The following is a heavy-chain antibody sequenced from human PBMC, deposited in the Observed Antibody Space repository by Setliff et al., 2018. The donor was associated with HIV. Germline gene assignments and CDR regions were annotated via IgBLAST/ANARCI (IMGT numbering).Heavy chain of an antibody. CDR3: AAVFTGEPGRSLDY. Sequence: LRLSCAVSGFTFITSTMNWVRQAPGKGLEWVASISSSGSYIHYADSVKGRFTISRDNAKNSQYLLMSDLRAEDTAVYYCAAVFTGEPGRSLDYWGQGTPVTVSS. CDR1: GFTFITST. J-gene: IGHJ4*02. CDR2: ISSSGSYI. D-gene: IGHD1-26*01. V-gene: IGHV3-21*01.